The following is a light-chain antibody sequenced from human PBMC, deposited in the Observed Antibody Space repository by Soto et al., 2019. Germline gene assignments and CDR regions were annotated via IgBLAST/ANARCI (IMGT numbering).Light chain of an antibody. CDR3: QQYNNLPFIA. CDR2: DAS. CDR1: QSVSSY. V-gene: IGKV3-11*01. J-gene: IGKJ5*01. Sequence: ETVLTQSPGTLSLSPGERATLSCRSSQSVSSYFALYQQKPGQAPRLLIYDASNRATGIPDRFSCSGSGTQFTLTISSLEPEDFAVDYCQQYNNLPFIALGQGTRLEI.